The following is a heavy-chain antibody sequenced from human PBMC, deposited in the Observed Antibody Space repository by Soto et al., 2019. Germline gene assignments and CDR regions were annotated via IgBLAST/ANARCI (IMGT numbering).Heavy chain of an antibody. V-gene: IGHV3-23*01. CDR3: AKDGRGYSGYDPLDY. Sequence: GGSLRLSCAASGFTFSSYAMSWVCQAPGKGLEWVSAISGSGGSTYYADSVKGRFTISRDNSKNTLYLQMNSLRAEDTAVYYCAKDGRGYSGYDPLDYWGQGTLVTVSS. CDR1: GFTFSSYA. J-gene: IGHJ4*02. D-gene: IGHD5-12*01. CDR2: ISGSGGST.